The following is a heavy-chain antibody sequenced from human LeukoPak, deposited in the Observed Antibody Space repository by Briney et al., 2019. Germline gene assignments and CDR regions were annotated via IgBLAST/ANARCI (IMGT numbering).Heavy chain of an antibody. CDR3: TSETNYYDSSGYYPPFDY. V-gene: IGHV3-15*07. J-gene: IGHJ4*02. CDR2: IKSKPDGGTT. CDR1: GFTFSNAW. D-gene: IGHD3-22*01. Sequence: PGGSLRLSCAASGFTFSNAWMNWVRQAPGKGLEWVGRIKSKPDGGTTDYAAPVKGRFTISRDDSKNTLYLQMNSLKTEDTAVYYCTSETNYYDSSGYYPPFDYWGQGTLVTVSS.